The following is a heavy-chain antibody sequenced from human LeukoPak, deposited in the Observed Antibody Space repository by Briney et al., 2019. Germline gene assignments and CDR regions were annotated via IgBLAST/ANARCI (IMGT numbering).Heavy chain of an antibody. V-gene: IGHV3-48*03. J-gene: IGHJ4*02. CDR1: AFIFSRYE. CDR2: IATGSTI. Sequence: GGSLSLSCAGSAFIFSRYELSWVRQAPGKGLEWVSYIATGSTIYYADSVEGRFTISRDNTKNSLYLQMNTLRAEDTAIYYCARVATVTGYFDYWGQGTLVTVSS. CDR3: ARVATVTGYFDY. D-gene: IGHD4-17*01.